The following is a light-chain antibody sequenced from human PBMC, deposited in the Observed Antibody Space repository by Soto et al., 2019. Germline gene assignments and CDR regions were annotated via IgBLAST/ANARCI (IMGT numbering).Light chain of an antibody. V-gene: IGKV3-11*01. J-gene: IGKJ2*03. CDR1: QSVGRY. CDR2: EAS. Sequence: EVVLRQSPVTLSLSPGQRATLSCRASQSVGRYVGWYQQRPGQAPRLLIYEASNRATGIPARFSSTGSETDFTLTIRSLEPEDFAVCYCHQRSQWPHSFGQGTKLEI. CDR3: HQRSQWPHS.